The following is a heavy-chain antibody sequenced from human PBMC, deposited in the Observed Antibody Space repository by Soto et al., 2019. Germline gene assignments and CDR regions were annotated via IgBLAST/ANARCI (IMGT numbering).Heavy chain of an antibody. CDR3: AKEDLERDYFDY. CDR1: KFTFSSYA. D-gene: IGHD1-1*01. J-gene: IGHJ4*02. V-gene: IGHV3-23*01. Sequence: EVQLLESGGGLVKPGGSLRLSCAASKFTFSSYAMSGVRQAPGRGLEWVSAISGSGGSTLYADSVKGRFTISRDNSKNTLYLQMNSLRAEDTAVYYCAKEDLERDYFDYWGQGTLVTVSS. CDR2: ISGSGGST.